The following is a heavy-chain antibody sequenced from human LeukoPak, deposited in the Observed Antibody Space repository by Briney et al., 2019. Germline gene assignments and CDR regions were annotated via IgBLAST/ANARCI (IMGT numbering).Heavy chain of an antibody. V-gene: IGHV3-23*01. CDR3: ARDGIYYDRSAYFPSAPI. D-gene: IGHD3-22*01. Sequence: PGGSLRLSCAASGFTFSSYAMSWVRQAPGKGLEWVSAIYSGGSTYYADSVKGRFTISRDNSKNTLYLQMNSLRAEDTAVYYCARDGIYYDRSAYFPSAPIWGQGTMVTVSS. CDR1: GFTFSSYA. CDR2: IYSGGST. J-gene: IGHJ3*02.